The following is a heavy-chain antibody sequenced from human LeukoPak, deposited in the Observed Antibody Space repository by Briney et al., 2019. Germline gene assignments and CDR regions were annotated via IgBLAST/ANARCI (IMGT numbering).Heavy chain of an antibody. J-gene: IGHJ4*02. CDR3: AKDRRRSSSFFDY. CDR2: ISGSGDNT. Sequence: QPGGSLRLSCAASGFTFSNYGMSWVRQAPGKGLEWVSAISGSGDNTYYADSVKGRFTISRDNSKNTLYLQMNSLRAEDTAVYYCAKDRRRSSSFFDYWGQGTLVTVSS. D-gene: IGHD6-6*01. V-gene: IGHV3-23*01. CDR1: GFTFSNYG.